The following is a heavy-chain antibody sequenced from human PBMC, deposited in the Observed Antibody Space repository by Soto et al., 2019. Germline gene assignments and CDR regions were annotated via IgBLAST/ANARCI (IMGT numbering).Heavy chain of an antibody. CDR3: AIGQGAAAGHSNFDY. CDR2: IYDSGNT. D-gene: IGHD6-13*01. Sequence: QLQLQESGSGLVKPSQTLSLTCAVSGGSISGTTYSWSWIRQPPGKGLEWIGYIYDSGNTYYNPSIKSQFSIAVDRSTNQFSLKLSSVTAADTAVYYCAIGQGAAAGHSNFDYWGQGALVTVSS. V-gene: IGHV4-30-2*01. J-gene: IGHJ4*02. CDR1: GGSISGTTYS.